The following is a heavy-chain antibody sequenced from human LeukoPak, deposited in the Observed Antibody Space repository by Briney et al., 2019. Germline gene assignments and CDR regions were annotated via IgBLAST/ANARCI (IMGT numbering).Heavy chain of an antibody. J-gene: IGHJ4*02. D-gene: IGHD7-27*01. Sequence: SVKVSCKASGYTFTSHDINWVRQATGQGLEWMGWMSPNNGDTGYAQKFQGRVTMTSDSSISTAYMELSSLRSEDTAIYYCVRTPPNWGFDYWGQGTLVTVSS. CDR2: MSPNNGDT. CDR1: GYTFTSHD. CDR3: VRTPPNWGFDY. V-gene: IGHV1-8*01.